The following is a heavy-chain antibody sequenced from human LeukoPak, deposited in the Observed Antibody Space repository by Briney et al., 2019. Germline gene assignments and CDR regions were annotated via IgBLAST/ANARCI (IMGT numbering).Heavy chain of an antibody. CDR2: IYYSGST. Sequence: PSETLSLTCAVYGGSFSGYYWSWIRQPPGKGLEWIGSIYYSGSTYYNPSLKSRVTISVDTSKNQFSLKLSSVTAADTAVYYCARGFVVVTANYFDYWGQGTLVTVSS. V-gene: IGHV4-34*01. J-gene: IGHJ4*02. CDR1: GGSFSGYY. D-gene: IGHD2-21*02. CDR3: ARGFVVVTANYFDY.